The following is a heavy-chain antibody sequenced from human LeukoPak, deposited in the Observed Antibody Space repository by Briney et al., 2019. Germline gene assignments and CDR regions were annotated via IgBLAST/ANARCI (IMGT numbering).Heavy chain of an antibody. CDR3: ARVWSSGSYLNYYYYMDV. CDR2: VSAHNGEI. V-gene: IGHV1-18*01. Sequence: GASVKVSCKASGYIFSSYVISWVRQAPGQGLEWMGRVSAHNGEIKYAEKFQGRVTMTTVTSTSTAYMELRSLRSDDTAVYYCARVWSSGSYLNYYYYMDVWGKGTTVTISS. CDR1: GYIFSSYV. J-gene: IGHJ6*03. D-gene: IGHD3-10*01.